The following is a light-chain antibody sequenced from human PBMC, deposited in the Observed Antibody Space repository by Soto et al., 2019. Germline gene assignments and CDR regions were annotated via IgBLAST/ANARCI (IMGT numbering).Light chain of an antibody. V-gene: IGKV3-15*01. CDR3: QQYNNWPLT. CDR2: GAS. J-gene: IGKJ4*01. Sequence: EIVMTQPPATLSVSPGERATLSCRASQSINNNLAWYQQKPGQGPRLLIYGASSRATGIPARFSGSGSGTGFTLTISSLQSEDFAIYYCQQYNNWPLTFGGGTKVEIK. CDR1: QSINNN.